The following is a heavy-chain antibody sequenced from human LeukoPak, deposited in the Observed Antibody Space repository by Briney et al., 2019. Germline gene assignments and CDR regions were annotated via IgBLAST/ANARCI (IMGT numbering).Heavy chain of an antibody. Sequence: GGSLRLSCAVSGLTFNNYAMSWVRQAPGKGLERVSAISKSGDHTYYAASAKGRFTIYRDNSKNTQYLQMNSLRAEDTAVYYCATSWGPDTSAFRWGRDGMDVWGQGTTVIVS. CDR2: ISKSGDHT. J-gene: IGHJ6*02. CDR1: GLTFNNYA. CDR3: ATSWGPDTSAFRWGRDGMDV. V-gene: IGHV3-23*01. D-gene: IGHD3-16*01.